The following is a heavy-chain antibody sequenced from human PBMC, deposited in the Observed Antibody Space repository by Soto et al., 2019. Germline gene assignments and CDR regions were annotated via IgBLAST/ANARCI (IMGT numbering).Heavy chain of an antibody. J-gene: IGHJ5*02. CDR2: IYYSGRT. V-gene: IGHV4-31*03. Sequence: QVQLQESGPGLVKPSQTLSLTCTVSGGSISSGGYYWSWIRQHPGKGLEWIGYIYYSGRTYYNPSLHSRVSIAVDTTENQFSLKLTSVTAADTSVYYCARGSFCSSSSWFDPWGRGTLVTVSS. CDR1: GGSISSGGYY. D-gene: IGHD6-6*01. CDR3: ARGSFCSSSSWFDP.